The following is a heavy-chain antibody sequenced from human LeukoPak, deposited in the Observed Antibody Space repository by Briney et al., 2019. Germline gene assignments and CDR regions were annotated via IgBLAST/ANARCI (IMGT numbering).Heavy chain of an antibody. V-gene: IGHV4-39*07. J-gene: IGHJ6*03. Sequence: KPSETLSLTCTVSGGSISSSSYYWGWIRQPPGKGLEWIGSIYYSGSTYYNPSLKSRVTISVDTSKNQFSLKLRSVTAADTAVYYCASYYGDGYYYMDVWGKGTTVTISS. CDR1: GGSISSSSYY. CDR2: IYYSGST. D-gene: IGHD4-17*01. CDR3: ASYYGDGYYYMDV.